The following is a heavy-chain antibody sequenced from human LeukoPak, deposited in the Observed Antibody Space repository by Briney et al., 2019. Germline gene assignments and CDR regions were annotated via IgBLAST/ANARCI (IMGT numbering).Heavy chain of an antibody. CDR3: ARHPLQHTYFFYYGMDV. CDR1: GGSISSYY. V-gene: IGHV4-59*08. D-gene: IGHD2-2*01. Sequence: PSETLSLTCTVSGGSISSYYWTWIRQPPGQGLEWIGYIYHNGSTNYNPSLKSRVTISVDPSKTHFSLRLTSVTAADAAVYYCARHPLQHTYFFYYGMDVWGQGTTVTVSS. CDR2: IYHNGST. J-gene: IGHJ6*02.